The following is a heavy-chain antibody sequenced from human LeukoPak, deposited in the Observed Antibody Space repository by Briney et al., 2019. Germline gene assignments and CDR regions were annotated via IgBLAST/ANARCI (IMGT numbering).Heavy chain of an antibody. J-gene: IGHJ4*02. D-gene: IGHD5-24*01. V-gene: IGHV1-69*04. CDR3: ARDGSGRDGYNSNY. Sequence: ASVTVSCKASGGTFSSYAISWVRQAPGQGLEWMGRIIPILCIANYAQKFQGRVTITADKSTSTAYMELSSLRSEDTAVYYCARDGSGRDGYNSNYWGQGTLVTVSS. CDR2: IIPILCIA. CDR1: GGTFSSYA.